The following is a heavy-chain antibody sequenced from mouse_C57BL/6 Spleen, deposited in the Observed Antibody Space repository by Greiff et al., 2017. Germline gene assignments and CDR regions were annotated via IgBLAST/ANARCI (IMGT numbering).Heavy chain of an antibody. CDR2: INPYNGGT. D-gene: IGHD2-1*01. CDR1: GYTFTDYY. V-gene: IGHV1-19*01. Sequence: VQLKQSGPVLVKPGASVKMSCKASGYTFTDYYMNWVKQSHGKSLEWIGVINPYNGGTSYNQKFKGKATLTVDKSSSTAYMELNSLTSEDSAVYYCARDGNYAFAYWGQGTLVTVSA. J-gene: IGHJ3*01. CDR3: ARDGNYAFAY.